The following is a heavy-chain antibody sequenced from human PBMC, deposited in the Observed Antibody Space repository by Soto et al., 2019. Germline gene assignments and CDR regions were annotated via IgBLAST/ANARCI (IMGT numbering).Heavy chain of an antibody. V-gene: IGHV3-30*04. CDR1: GFSISRSA. D-gene: IGHD1-1*01. Sequence: HVQLVESGGGVVQPGRSLRLSCAASGFSISRSAMHWVRQARGKGLEWVAVIAYDGSNRWYADSAKGRFTISRDNSKNTVYLQMSSLRGEDTAVHYCARDLQAGTDNVNWFAPWGQGTLVTVSS. CDR2: IAYDGSNR. CDR3: ARDLQAGTDNVNWFAP. J-gene: IGHJ5*02.